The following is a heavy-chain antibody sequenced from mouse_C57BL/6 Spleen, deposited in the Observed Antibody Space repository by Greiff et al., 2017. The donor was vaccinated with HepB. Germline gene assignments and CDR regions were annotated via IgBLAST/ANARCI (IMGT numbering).Heavy chain of an antibody. CDR1: GYTFTSYW. CDR3: ARGRPYTRFAY. J-gene: IGHJ3*01. D-gene: IGHD2-12*01. V-gene: IGHV1-55*01. CDR2: IYPGSGST. Sequence: QVHVKQPGAELVKPGASVKMSCKASGYTFTSYWITWVKQRPGQGLEWIGDIYPGSGSTNYNEKFKSKATLTVDTSSSTAYMQLSSLTSEDSAVYYCARGRPYTRFAYWGQGTLVTVSA.